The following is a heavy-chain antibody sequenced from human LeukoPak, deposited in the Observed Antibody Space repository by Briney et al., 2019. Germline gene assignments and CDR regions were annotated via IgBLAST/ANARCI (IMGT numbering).Heavy chain of an antibody. CDR3: ARRDSSGWYYFDY. J-gene: IGHJ4*02. CDR2: IYPGDSDT. CDR1: GYSFTSYW. V-gene: IGHV5-51*01. D-gene: IGHD6-19*01. Sequence: GESLKISCQGSGYSFTSYWIGWVRQMPGKGLEWMGIIYPGDSDTRYSPSFQGQVTISAVKSISTSYLQWSSLKASDTAMYYCARRDSSGWYYFDYWGQGTLVTVSS.